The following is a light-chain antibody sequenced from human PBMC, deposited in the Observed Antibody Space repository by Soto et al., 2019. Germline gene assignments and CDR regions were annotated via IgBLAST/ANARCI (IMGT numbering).Light chain of an antibody. CDR2: DAS. J-gene: IGKJ5*01. Sequence: ETVLTQSPATLSLSPRERATLSCRASQSVSSYLAWYQQKPGQAPRLLIYDASNRATGIPARFSGSGSGTDFTLTVSSLEPEDFALYYCQQRSNRITFGQGTRLEIK. V-gene: IGKV3-11*01. CDR3: QQRSNRIT. CDR1: QSVSSY.